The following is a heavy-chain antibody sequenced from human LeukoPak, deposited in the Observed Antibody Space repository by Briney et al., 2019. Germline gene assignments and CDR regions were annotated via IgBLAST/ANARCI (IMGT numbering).Heavy chain of an antibody. CDR1: GFTFDDYG. CDR2: INWNGGST. V-gene: IGHV3-20*04. CDR3: ARVKEWELLRHDAFDI. Sequence: RPGGSLRLSCAASGFTFDDYGMSWVRQAPGKGLEWVSGINWNGGSTGYADSVKGRFTISRDNAKNSLYLQMNSLRAEDTALYYCARVKEWELLRHDAFDIWGQGTMVTVSS. D-gene: IGHD1-26*01. J-gene: IGHJ3*02.